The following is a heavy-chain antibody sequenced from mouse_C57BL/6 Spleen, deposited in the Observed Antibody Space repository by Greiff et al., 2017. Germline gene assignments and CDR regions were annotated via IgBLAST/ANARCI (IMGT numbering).Heavy chain of an antibody. CDR2: IDPSDSYT. Sequence: QVQLQQPGAELVKPGASVKLSCKASGYTFTSYWMQWVKQRPGQGLEWIGEIDPSDSYTNYNQKFKGKATLTVDTSSSTAYMRLSSLTPEDSAVYYCAREGGLRSLYDFDYWGQGTTLTVSS. J-gene: IGHJ2*01. V-gene: IGHV1-50*01. CDR1: GYTFTSYW. CDR3: AREGGLRSLYDFDY. D-gene: IGHD1-1*01.